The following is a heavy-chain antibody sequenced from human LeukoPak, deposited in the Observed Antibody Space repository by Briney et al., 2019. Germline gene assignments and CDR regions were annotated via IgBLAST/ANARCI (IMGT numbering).Heavy chain of an antibody. D-gene: IGHD6-19*01. J-gene: IGHJ6*03. CDR3: ARGRGSGWYYYYMDV. CDR2: IYYSGST. V-gene: IGHV4-39*07. CDR1: GGSISSSSYY. Sequence: SETLSLTCTVSGGSISSSSYYWGWIRQPPGKGLEWIGSIYYSGSTYYNPSLKSRVTISVDTSKNQFSLKLSSVTAADTAVYYCARGRGSGWYYYYMDVWGKGTTVTVSS.